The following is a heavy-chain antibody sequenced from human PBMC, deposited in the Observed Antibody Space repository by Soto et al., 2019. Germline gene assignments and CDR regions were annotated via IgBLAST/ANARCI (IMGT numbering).Heavy chain of an antibody. J-gene: IGHJ4*02. D-gene: IGHD3-22*01. V-gene: IGHV4-34*01. CDR2: INHSGST. CDR1: GGSFSGYY. CDR3: ARTYYYDSSGYYYGY. Sequence: QVQLQQWGAGLLKPSETLSLTCAVYGGSFSGYYWSWIRQPPGKGLEWIGEINHSGSTNYNPSLKSRVPISVDTSKNQFSLKLSSVTAADTAVYYCARTYYYDSSGYYYGYWGQGTLVTVSS.